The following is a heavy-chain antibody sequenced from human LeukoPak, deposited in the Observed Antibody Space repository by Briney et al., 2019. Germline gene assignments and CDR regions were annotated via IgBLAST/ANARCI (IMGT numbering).Heavy chain of an antibody. Sequence: SETLSLTCADYGGSFSGYCWIWIRQPPGKGLEWIGEINHIGRTNYNPSLKSRITTSVDKSKNQFSLKLTSMTAADTAIYYCVRGNWNYGSRSWGQGTLVTVSS. V-gene: IGHV4-34*01. D-gene: IGHD1-7*01. J-gene: IGHJ4*02. CDR2: INHIGRT. CDR3: VRGNWNYGSRS. CDR1: GGSFSGYC.